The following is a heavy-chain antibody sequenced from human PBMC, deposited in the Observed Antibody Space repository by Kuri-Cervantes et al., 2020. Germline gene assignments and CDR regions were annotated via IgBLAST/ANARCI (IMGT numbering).Heavy chain of an antibody. J-gene: IGHJ4*02. V-gene: IGHV3-74*01. Sequence: GESLKISCAASGFTFSSYWMHWVRQAPGKGLVWVSRINSDGSSTSYADSVKGRFTISRDNSKNTLYLQMNSLRAEDTAVYYCAKDYDSGAGFFDYWGQGTLVTDSS. CDR3: AKDYDSGAGFFDY. CDR1: GFTFSSYW. CDR2: INSDGSST. D-gene: IGHD3-10*01.